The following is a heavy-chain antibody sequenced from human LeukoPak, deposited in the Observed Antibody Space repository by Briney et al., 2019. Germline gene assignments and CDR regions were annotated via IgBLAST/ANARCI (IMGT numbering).Heavy chain of an antibody. CDR3: TRAPRGDSYGYFDY. Sequence: ASVKVSCKASGYTFTSYGISWVRQAPGQGLEWMGWISGYNGNTNYAQKLQGRVSMTTGTSTSTAYMDLRSLRSDDTAVYYCTRAPRGDSYGYFDYWGQGTLVTVSS. CDR2: ISGYNGNT. V-gene: IGHV1-18*01. CDR1: GYTFTSYG. J-gene: IGHJ4*02. D-gene: IGHD3-16*01.